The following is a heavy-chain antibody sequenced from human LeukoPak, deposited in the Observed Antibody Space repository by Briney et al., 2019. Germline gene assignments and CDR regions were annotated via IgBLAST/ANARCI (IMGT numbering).Heavy chain of an antibody. CDR3: ARGWSSSWKNYYYYYGMDV. J-gene: IGHJ6*02. CDR1: GYTFTSYG. V-gene: IGHV1-18*01. CDR2: ISAYNGNT. D-gene: IGHD6-13*01. Sequence: VASVKVSCKASGYTFTSYGISWVRQAPGQGLEWMGWISAYNGNTNYAQKLQGWVTMTRDTSISTAYMELSRLRSDDTAVYYCARGWSSSWKNYYYYYGMDVWGQGTTVTVSS.